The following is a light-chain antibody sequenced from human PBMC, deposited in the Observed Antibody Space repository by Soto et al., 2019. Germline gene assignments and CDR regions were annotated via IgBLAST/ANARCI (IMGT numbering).Light chain of an antibody. V-gene: IGLV6-57*01. J-gene: IGLJ2*01. Sequence: NFMLTQPHSVSESPGKTVTISCTRSSGSIASNYVQWFQQRPGSSPSTVIYENNQRPSGGPDRFSGSIDSSSNSASITISGLKTDVEADYSCQSYDNDIRVIFGGGTKLTVL. CDR2: ENN. CDR3: QSYDNDIRVI. CDR1: SGSIASNY.